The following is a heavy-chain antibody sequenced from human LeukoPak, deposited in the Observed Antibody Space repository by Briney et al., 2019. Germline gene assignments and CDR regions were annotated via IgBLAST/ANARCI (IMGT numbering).Heavy chain of an antibody. D-gene: IGHD1-26*01. CDR1: GDSFGTYY. J-gene: IGHJ5*02. CDR2: ISPTGST. V-gene: IGHV4-4*07. Sequence: SETLSPTCAVSGDSFGTYYWSWIRQPAGKGLQWIGRISPTGSTNYNPSLDRRVTISLDKAKTQFSLKLTSVAAADTAVYYCARGRTEATAGNYQFDPWGQGILVTVSS. CDR3: ARGRTEATAGNYQFDP.